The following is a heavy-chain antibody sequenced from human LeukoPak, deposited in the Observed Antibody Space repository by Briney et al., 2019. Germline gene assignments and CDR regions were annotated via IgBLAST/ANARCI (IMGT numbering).Heavy chain of an antibody. CDR3: ARGIWFGELLGNWFDP. CDR1: GGSISSYY. CDR2: IYTSGST. Sequence: PSETQSLTCTVSGGSISSYYWSWIRQPAGKGREWIGRIYTSGSTNYNPSLKSRVTISVDTSKNQFSLKLSSVTAPDTAVYYCARGIWFGELLGNWFDPWGQGSLVTVSS. J-gene: IGHJ5*02. D-gene: IGHD3-10*01. V-gene: IGHV4-4*07.